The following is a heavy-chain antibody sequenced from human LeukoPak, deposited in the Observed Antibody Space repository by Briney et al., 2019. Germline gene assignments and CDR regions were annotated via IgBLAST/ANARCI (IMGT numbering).Heavy chain of an antibody. CDR2: IYYSGST. J-gene: IGHJ5*02. D-gene: IGHD2-2*01. CDR3: AGHWNTFGYCSSTICSYRLSWSDP. CDR1: GGSISSSSYY. Sequence: SETLSLTCTVSGGSISSSSYYWGWIRQPPGKGLEWIGSIYYSGSTYYNPSLKSRVTISVDTSKNQFSLKLSSVTAADTAVYYCAGHWNTFGYCSSTICSYRLSWSDPWGQGTLVTVSS. V-gene: IGHV4-39*01.